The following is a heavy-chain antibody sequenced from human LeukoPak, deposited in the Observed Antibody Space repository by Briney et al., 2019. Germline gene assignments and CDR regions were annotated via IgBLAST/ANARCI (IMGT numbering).Heavy chain of an antibody. CDR1: GGSISSSSYY. Sequence: SETLSLTCTVSGGSISSSSYYWGWIRQPPGKGLEWIGSIYYSGSTYYNPSLKSRVAISVDTSKNQFSLNLRSVTAADTAVYYCATTWAASGAQYFQHWGQGTLVTVSS. V-gene: IGHV4-39*07. CDR3: ATTWAASGAQYFQH. J-gene: IGHJ1*01. CDR2: IYYSGST. D-gene: IGHD2-15*01.